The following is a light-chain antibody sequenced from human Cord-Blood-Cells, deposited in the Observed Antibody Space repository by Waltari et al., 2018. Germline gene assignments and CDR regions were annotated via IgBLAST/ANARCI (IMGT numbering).Light chain of an antibody. V-gene: IGKV3-20*01. Sequence: EIVLTQSPGTLSLSPGERATLSCRASQSVSSSYLAWDQQKPGQAPRLLIFGASSRATGIPDRFSGSGSGADFTLTISRLEPEDCAVYYCQQYGSSPPMYTFGQGTKLEIK. CDR3: QQYGSSPPMYT. CDR1: QSVSSSY. CDR2: GAS. J-gene: IGKJ2*01.